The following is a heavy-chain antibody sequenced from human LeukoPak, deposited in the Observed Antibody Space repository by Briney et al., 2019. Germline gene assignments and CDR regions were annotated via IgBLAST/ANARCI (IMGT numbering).Heavy chain of an antibody. V-gene: IGHV3-33*01. D-gene: IGHD3-22*01. CDR3: ARDFVAYDSSGYPPFVDY. CDR1: GFTFSSYG. Sequence: GRSLRLSCAASGFTFSSYGMHWVRQAPGKGLEWVAVIGYDGSNKYYADSVKGRFTISRDNSKNTLFLQMNRLRVEDTAVYYCARDFVAYDSSGYPPFVDYWGQGTLVTVSS. J-gene: IGHJ4*02. CDR2: IGYDGSNK.